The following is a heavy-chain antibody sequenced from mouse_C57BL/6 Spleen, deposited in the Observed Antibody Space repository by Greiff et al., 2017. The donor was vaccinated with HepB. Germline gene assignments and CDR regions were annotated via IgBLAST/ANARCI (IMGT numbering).Heavy chain of an antibody. J-gene: IGHJ1*03. Sequence: QVQLQQPGAELVKPGASVKLSCKASGYTFTSYWMHWVKQRPGQGLEWIGMIHPNSGSTNYNEKFKSKATLTVDKSSSTAYMQLSSLTSEDSAVYYSARRGIYSNFLYFDVWGTGTTVTVSS. D-gene: IGHD2-5*01. V-gene: IGHV1-64*01. CDR3: ARRGIYSNFLYFDV. CDR1: GYTFTSYW. CDR2: IHPNSGST.